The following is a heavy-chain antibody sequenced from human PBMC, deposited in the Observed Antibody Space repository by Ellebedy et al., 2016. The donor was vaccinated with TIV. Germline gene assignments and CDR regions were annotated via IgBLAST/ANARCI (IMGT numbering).Heavy chain of an antibody. V-gene: IGHV3-23*01. CDR2: ISRNGGAT. D-gene: IGHD1-26*01. CDR1: GFTFSIYA. Sequence: GESLKISCAASGFTFSIYAMGWVRQAPGKGLEWVSTISRNGGATYYAGSVEGRFTISRDNSNKTLSLQMSGLRAEDTARYFCAKDLGIERQWGFDYWGQGTLVTVSS. CDR3: AKDLGIERQWGFDY. J-gene: IGHJ4*02.